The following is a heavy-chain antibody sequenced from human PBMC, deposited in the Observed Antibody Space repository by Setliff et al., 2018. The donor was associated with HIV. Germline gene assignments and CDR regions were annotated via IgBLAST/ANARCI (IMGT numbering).Heavy chain of an antibody. CDR1: GYTLTELS. D-gene: IGHD3-10*01. CDR2: FDPQDDET. J-gene: IGHJ5*02. V-gene: IGHV1-24*01. Sequence: ASVKVSCKVSGYTLTELSRHWVRQAPGKGLEWIGSFDPQDDETIYAQNFQGRVTMTEDTSTDTAYMELSSLRSEDTAVYYCARVRRITMVLREGGFDPWGQGTLVTVSS. CDR3: ARVRRITMVLREGGFDP.